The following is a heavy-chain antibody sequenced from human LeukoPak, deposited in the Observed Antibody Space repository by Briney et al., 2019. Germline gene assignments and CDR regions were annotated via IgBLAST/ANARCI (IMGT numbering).Heavy chain of an antibody. CDR1: GGSISSGSYY. CDR3: ARGVVGCSRGSCYASLFDY. Sequence: SQTVSLTCTVSGGSISSGSYYWSWIRQPAGKGLEWIGRIYTSGSTKYNPSLKSRVTISVDTSKNQFSLKLSSVTAADTAVYYCARGVVGCSRGSCYASLFDYWGQGTLVTVSS. V-gene: IGHV4-61*02. D-gene: IGHD2-15*01. J-gene: IGHJ4*02. CDR2: IYTSGST.